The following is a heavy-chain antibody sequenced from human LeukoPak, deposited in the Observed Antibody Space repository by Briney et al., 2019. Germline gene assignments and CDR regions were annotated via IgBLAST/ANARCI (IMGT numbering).Heavy chain of an antibody. D-gene: IGHD3-10*02. J-gene: IGHJ5*02. CDR3: ASSVRGVAGLWDGFDP. V-gene: IGHV4-59*01. CDR1: GGSFSSYY. CDR2: IYYSGST. Sequence: PSETLSLTCAVYGGSFSSYYWSWIRQPPGKGLEWIGYIYYSGSTNYNPSLRSRVTISVDTSKNQFSLKLSSVTAADTAVYYCASSVRGVAGLWDGFDPWGQGTLVTVSS.